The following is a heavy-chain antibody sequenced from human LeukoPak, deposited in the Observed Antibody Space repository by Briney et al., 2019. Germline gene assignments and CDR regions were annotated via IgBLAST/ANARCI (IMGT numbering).Heavy chain of an antibody. CDR1: GYTFTNFG. J-gene: IGHJ4*02. CDR2: ISAYNGNT. CDR3: ARDRDYGDYNTQDLFVY. Sequence: ASVKVSCKASGYTFTNFGISWVRQAHGQGLEWMGWISAYNGNTNYAQRLQGRVTMTTDTSTSTAYMELRSLRSDDTAVYYCARDRDYGDYNTQDLFVYWGQGTLVTVSS. V-gene: IGHV1-18*01. D-gene: IGHD4-17*01.